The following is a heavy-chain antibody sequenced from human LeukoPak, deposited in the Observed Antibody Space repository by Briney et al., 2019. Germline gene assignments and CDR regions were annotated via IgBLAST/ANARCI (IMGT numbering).Heavy chain of an antibody. Sequence: GGSPRLSCAASGFIFSRYTINWVRQAPGKGLEWVSSIWSDSAEIHYADSVKGRFTISRDNAKDSLYLQMNSLRAEDSAVYYCARDFFHSDISRPFDYWGQGTLVTVSS. D-gene: IGHD3-3*02. J-gene: IGHJ4*02. CDR3: ARDFFHSDISRPFDY. CDR2: IWSDSAEI. CDR1: GFIFSRYT. V-gene: IGHV3-21*01.